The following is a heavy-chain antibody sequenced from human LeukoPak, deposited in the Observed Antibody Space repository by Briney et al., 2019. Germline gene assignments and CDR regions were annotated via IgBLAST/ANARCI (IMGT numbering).Heavy chain of an antibody. CDR3: AKDLGYCSGGSCYSDDFQH. J-gene: IGHJ1*01. CDR1: GFTFSSYG. CDR2: IRYDGSNK. V-gene: IGHV3-30*02. Sequence: GGSLRLSCAASGFTFSSYGMRWVRPAPGKGLEWVAFIRYDGSNKYYADSVKGRFTISRDNSKNTLYLQMNSLRAEDTAVYYCAKDLGYCSGGSCYSDDFQHWGQGTLVTVSS. D-gene: IGHD2-15*01.